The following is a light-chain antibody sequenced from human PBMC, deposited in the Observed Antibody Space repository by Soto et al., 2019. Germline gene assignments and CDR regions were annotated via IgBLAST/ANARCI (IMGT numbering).Light chain of an antibody. V-gene: IGKV1-33*01. CDR3: QHYQTLPLT. CDR2: DAS. Sequence: DIQMTQSPSSLSASVGDRVTITCQASQDMANSLNWYQQKPGKAPNLLIYDASNLETGVPSRFNGSGAGTDFTFTISSLQPEDIATYFCQHYQTLPLTFGGGTKLKIK. J-gene: IGKJ4*01. CDR1: QDMANS.